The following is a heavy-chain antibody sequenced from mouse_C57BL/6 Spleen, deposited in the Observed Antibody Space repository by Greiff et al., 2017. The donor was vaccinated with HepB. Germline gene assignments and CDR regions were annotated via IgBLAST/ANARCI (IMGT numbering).Heavy chain of an antibody. V-gene: IGHV1-5*01. CDR1: GYTFTSYW. D-gene: IGHD1-1*01. Sequence: DVKLQESGTVLARPGASVKMSCKTSGYTFTSYWMHWVKQRPGQGLEWIGAIYPGNSDTSFNQKFKGKAKLTAVTSASTAYMELSSLTNEDSAVYYCTRGYYGSSSHYFDYWGQGTTLTVSS. J-gene: IGHJ2*01. CDR2: IYPGNSDT. CDR3: TRGYYGSSSHYFDY.